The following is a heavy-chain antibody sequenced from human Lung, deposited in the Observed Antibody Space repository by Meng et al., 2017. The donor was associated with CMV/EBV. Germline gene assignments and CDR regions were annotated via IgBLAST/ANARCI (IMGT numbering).Heavy chain of an antibody. Sequence: SXKISXTASGFTFGDYAMSWVRQAPGKGLEWVGFIRSKAYGGTREFDASVKGRFTISRDNYKSMAYLQLHSHKTEDTDVYFCTRDRGNSYFDYWGLGTXVTVSS. D-gene: IGHD1-7*01. J-gene: IGHJ4*02. CDR1: GFTFGDYA. CDR2: IRSKAYGGTR. V-gene: IGHV3-49*04. CDR3: TRDRGNSYFDY.